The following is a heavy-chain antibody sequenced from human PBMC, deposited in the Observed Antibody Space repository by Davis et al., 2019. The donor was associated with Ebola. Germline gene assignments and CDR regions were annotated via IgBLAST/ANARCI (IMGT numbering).Heavy chain of an antibody. J-gene: IGHJ6*04. D-gene: IGHD1-20*01. CDR2: IIPIFGTA. V-gene: IGHV1-69*13. Sequence: SVKVSCRASGGTFSSYAISWVRQAPGQGLEWMGGIIPIFGTANYAQKFQGRVTITADESTSTAYMELSSLRSEDTAVYYCARDITGTASGMDVWGKGTTVIVSS. CDR1: GGTFSSYA. CDR3: ARDITGTASGMDV.